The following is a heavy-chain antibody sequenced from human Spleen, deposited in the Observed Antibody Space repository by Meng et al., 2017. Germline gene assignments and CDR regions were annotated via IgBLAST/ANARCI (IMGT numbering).Heavy chain of an antibody. J-gene: IGHJ4*02. CDR3: ARAISGSGYAPGFDC. D-gene: IGHD6-13*01. Sequence: GESLKISCAASGFTFGSYAMSWVRQAPGKGLGWVSGISGSGGSTYYTDSVKGRFTISRDNAKNPLYLRMNSLRAEDTAGYYCARAISGSGYAPGFDCWGQGTLVTVSS. CDR1: GFTFGSYA. V-gene: IGHV3-23*01. CDR2: ISGSGGST.